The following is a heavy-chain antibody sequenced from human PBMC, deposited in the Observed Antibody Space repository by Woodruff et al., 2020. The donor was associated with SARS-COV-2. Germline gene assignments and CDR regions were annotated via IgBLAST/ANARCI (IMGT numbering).Heavy chain of an antibody. J-gene: IGHJ4*02. Sequence: WLGRTYYRSKWYNEYAVSVKGRITINPDTSKNQFSLQLNSVTPEDTAVYYCSRARDGYVDFWGQGTLVTVSS. CDR2: TYYRSKWYN. CDR3: SRARDGYVDF. V-gene: IGHV6-1*01.